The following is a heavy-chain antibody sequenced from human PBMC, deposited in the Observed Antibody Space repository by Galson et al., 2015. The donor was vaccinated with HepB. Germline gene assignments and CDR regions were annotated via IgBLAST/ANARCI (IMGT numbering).Heavy chain of an antibody. CDR3: ARNIAASGRAENNWFDP. V-gene: IGHV3-53*04. Sequence: SLRLSCAASGFTVSNNYMSWVRQAPGKGLEWVSIIYSGGSGGNAYYADSVKGRFTISRHNSRNTLYLQMNSLRPEDTAFYYCARNIAASGRAENNWFDPWGQGTLVTVSS. CDR2: IYSGGSGGNA. CDR1: GFTVSNNY. J-gene: IGHJ5*02. D-gene: IGHD6-13*01.